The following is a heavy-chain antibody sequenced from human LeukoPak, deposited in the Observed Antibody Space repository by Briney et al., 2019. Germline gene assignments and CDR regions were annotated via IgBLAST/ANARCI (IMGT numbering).Heavy chain of an antibody. CDR2: IYYSGST. Sequence: PSETLSLTCTLSGGSISSGDYYWSWIRQPPGKGLEWIGYIYYSGSTYYNPSLKSRVTISVDTSKNQFSLKLSSVTAADTAVYYCARWISGYYLYYFDYWGQGTLVTVSS. CDR3: ARWISGYYLYYFDY. D-gene: IGHD3-22*01. J-gene: IGHJ4*02. CDR1: GGSISSGDYY. V-gene: IGHV4-30-4*08.